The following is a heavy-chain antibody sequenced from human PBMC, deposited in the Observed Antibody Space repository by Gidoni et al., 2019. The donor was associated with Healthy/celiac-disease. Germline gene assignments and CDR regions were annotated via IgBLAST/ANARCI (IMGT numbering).Heavy chain of an antibody. J-gene: IGHJ6*02. Sequence: QVQLVQSGAEVKKPGASVKVSCKASGYTFTGYYMHWVRQAPGQGLEWMGWINPNSGGTNYAQKFQGRVTMTRDTSISTAYMELSRLRSDDTAVYYCARSANIWGDYYYYYGMDVWGQGTTVTVSS. V-gene: IGHV1-2*02. D-gene: IGHD3-16*01. CDR1: GYTFTGYY. CDR3: ARSANIWGDYYYYYGMDV. CDR2: INPNSGGT.